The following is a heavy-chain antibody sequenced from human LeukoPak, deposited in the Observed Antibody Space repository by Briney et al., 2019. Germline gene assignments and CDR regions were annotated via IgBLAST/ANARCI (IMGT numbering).Heavy chain of an antibody. Sequence: SVKVSCKASGGTFSSYAISWVRQAPGQGLEWMGGIIPIFGTANYAQKFQGRVTITADESTSTAYMELSSLRSEDTAVYYCARCYYDSSGYYYFDYWGQGTLATVSS. V-gene: IGHV1-69*13. CDR2: IIPIFGTA. CDR3: ARCYYDSSGYYYFDY. D-gene: IGHD3-22*01. J-gene: IGHJ4*02. CDR1: GGTFSSYA.